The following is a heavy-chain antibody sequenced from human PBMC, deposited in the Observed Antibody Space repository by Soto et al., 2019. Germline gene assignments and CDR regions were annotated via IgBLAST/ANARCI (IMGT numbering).Heavy chain of an antibody. Sequence: EVQLLESGGGLVQPGGSLRLSCAASGFTFSSYAMSWVRQAPGKGLEWVSAISGSGGSTYYADSVKGRFTISRDNSKNTLYRQMSSLRAEDTAVYYCAKDVAIFGVVIRCRFDYWGQGTLVTVSS. CDR1: GFTFSSYA. J-gene: IGHJ4*02. CDR2: ISGSGGST. V-gene: IGHV3-23*01. D-gene: IGHD3-3*01. CDR3: AKDVAIFGVVIRCRFDY.